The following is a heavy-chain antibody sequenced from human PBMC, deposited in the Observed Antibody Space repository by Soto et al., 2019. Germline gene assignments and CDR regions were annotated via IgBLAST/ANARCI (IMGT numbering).Heavy chain of an antibody. J-gene: IGHJ3*01. CDR2: ISRNGGST. CDR1: GFTFSGYG. Sequence: GGSLRLSCAASGFTFSGYGMSWVRQAPGEGLEWVSAISRNGGSTNYADSVKGRFTISRDNSKNTLYLQMDSLRAEDTAVYYCAKGALTRTTADAVDVWGQATMVTVSS. CDR3: AKGALTRTTADAVDV. D-gene: IGHD1-7*01. V-gene: IGHV3-23*01.